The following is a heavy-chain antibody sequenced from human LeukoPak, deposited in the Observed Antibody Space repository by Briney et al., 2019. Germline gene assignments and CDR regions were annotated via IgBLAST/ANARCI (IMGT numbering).Heavy chain of an antibody. Sequence: GGSLRLSCAASGSTFSSYAMSWVRQAPGKGLEWVSAISGSGGSTYYADSVKGRFTISRDNSKNTLYLQMNSLRAEDTAVYYCAKARSMTTVTIFDYWGQGTLVTVSS. CDR3: AKARSMTTVTIFDY. D-gene: IGHD4-17*01. CDR1: GSTFSSYA. V-gene: IGHV3-23*01. CDR2: ISGSGGST. J-gene: IGHJ4*02.